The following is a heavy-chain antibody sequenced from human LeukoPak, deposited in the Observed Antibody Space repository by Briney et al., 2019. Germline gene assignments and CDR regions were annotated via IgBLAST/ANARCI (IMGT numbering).Heavy chain of an antibody. D-gene: IGHD5-18*01. CDR2: IYSGGTT. V-gene: IGHV3-53*01. J-gene: IGHJ4*02. CDR1: GFSVSNNY. Sequence: PGGSLRLSCAVSGFSVSNNYMSWVRQAPGKGLEWVSVIYSGGTTCYADSVKGRFAISRGNSKNTLYLQMNSLRGEDTALYYCARLYSYAFDYWGQGTLVTVSS. CDR3: ARLYSYAFDY.